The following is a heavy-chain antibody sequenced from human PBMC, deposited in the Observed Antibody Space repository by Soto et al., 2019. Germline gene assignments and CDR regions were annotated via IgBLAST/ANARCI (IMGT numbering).Heavy chain of an antibody. Sequence: QVQLQESGPGLVKPSETLSLTCTVSGGSISSYYWSWIRQPPGKGLEWIGYIYYSGSTNYNPSLKSRVTMSVDTSKNQFSLKLSSVTAADTAVYYCARDGGAYSTYFDYCGQGTLVTVSS. J-gene: IGHJ4*02. CDR1: GGSISSYY. V-gene: IGHV4-59*01. CDR3: ARDGGAYSTYFDY. CDR2: IYYSGST. D-gene: IGHD2-15*01.